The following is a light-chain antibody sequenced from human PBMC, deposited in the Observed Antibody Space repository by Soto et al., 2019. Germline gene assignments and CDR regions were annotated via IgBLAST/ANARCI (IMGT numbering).Light chain of an antibody. Sequence: SALTQPASVSGSPGQSITISCTGASSDLGNYDYVSWYQQLPGKAPKLIIYEVTNRPSGVSSRFSGSKSGNTASLTISGLQADDEADYYCGSYTTTSYVFGSGTKVTVL. J-gene: IGLJ1*01. CDR2: EVT. CDR3: GSYTTTSYV. CDR1: SSDLGNYDY. V-gene: IGLV2-14*01.